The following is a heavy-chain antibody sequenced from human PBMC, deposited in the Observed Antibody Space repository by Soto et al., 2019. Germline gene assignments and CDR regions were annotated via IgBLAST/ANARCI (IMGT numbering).Heavy chain of an antibody. CDR3: ARSLGSGDYDILTGYYLGGFFDY. CDR1: GFSLSTSGMC. J-gene: IGHJ4*02. CDR2: IDWDDDK. Sequence: SGPTLVNPTQTLTLTCTFSGFSLSTSGMCVSWIRQPPGKALEWLARIDWDDDKYYSTSLKTRLTISKDTSKNQVVLTMTNMDPVDTATYYCARSLGSGDYDILTGYYLGGFFDYWGQGTLVTVSS. V-gene: IGHV2-70*11. D-gene: IGHD3-9*01.